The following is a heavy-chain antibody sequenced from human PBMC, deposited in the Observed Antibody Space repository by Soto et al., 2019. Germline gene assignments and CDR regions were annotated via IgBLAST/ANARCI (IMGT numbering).Heavy chain of an antibody. CDR2: INSDGSRI. CDR3: VRDIR. Sequence: EVQLAESGGGLVQPGGSLRLSCAASGFTFSSQWMYWVHQSPGKGPVWVSYINSDGSRIAYADSVKGRFTISRDNAKDTLYLQMNSLRVEDTAVYYCVRDIRWGRGTLVTVSS. V-gene: IGHV3-74*03. J-gene: IGHJ4*02. CDR1: GFTFSSQW.